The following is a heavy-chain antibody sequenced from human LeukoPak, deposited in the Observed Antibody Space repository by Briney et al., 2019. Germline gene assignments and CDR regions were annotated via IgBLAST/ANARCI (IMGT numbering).Heavy chain of an antibody. CDR3: ARPHDYGEAFDI. CDR2: INPNSGGT. D-gene: IGHD4-17*01. CDR1: GYTFTGSY. Sequence: ASVKVSCKASGYTFTGSYMHWVRQAPGQGLEWMGWINPNSGGTNYAQKFQGRVTMTRDTSISTAYMELSRLRSGDTAVYYCARPHDYGEAFDIWGQGTMVTVSS. V-gene: IGHV1-2*02. J-gene: IGHJ3*02.